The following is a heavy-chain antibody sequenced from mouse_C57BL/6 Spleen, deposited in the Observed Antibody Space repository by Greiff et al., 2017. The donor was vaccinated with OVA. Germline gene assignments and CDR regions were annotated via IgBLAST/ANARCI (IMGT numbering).Heavy chain of an antibody. J-gene: IGHJ1*03. V-gene: IGHV1-78*01. CDR1: GYTFTDHT. CDR3: APHYYGSSPYWYFDV. CDR2: IYPSDGST. Sequence: QVQLQQSDAELVKPGASVKISCKVSGYTFTDHTIHWMKQRPEQGLEWIGYIYPSDGSTKYNEKFKGKATLTADKSSSPAYMQLNSLTSKNSAVDFCAPHYYGSSPYWYFDVWGTGTTVTVSS. D-gene: IGHD1-1*01.